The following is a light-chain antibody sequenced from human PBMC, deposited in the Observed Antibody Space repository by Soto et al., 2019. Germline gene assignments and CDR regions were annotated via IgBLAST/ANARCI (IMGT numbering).Light chain of an antibody. CDR2: AAS. CDR1: ETISTY. J-gene: IGKJ5*01. CDR3: QQGHSNPIT. Sequence: DIQMTQSPSSRSASVGDRVTITCRTSETISTYVNWYQKKPGKAPKLLIYAASSLQSGVPSRFSGSGSGTDFTLTISSLQPEDFATYYCQQGHSNPITLGQRTRLEIK. V-gene: IGKV1-39*01.